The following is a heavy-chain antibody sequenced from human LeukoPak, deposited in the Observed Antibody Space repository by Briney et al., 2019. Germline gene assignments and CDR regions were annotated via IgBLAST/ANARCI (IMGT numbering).Heavy chain of an antibody. D-gene: IGHD3-10*01. CDR2: VSSSGSTI. J-gene: IGHJ5*02. CDR3: ARDGLLWFGEATGFDP. CDR1: GFTFSSYE. V-gene: IGHV3-48*03. Sequence: GESLRLSCAASGFTFSSYEMNWVRQTPGKGLEWVSYVSSSGSTIYYADSVKGRFTISRDNAKNSLYLQMNSLRAEDTAVYYCARDGLLWFGEATGFDPWGQGTLVTVSS.